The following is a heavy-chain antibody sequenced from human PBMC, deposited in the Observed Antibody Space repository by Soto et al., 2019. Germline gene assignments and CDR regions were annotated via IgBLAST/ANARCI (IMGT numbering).Heavy chain of an antibody. D-gene: IGHD2-2*01. CDR2: ISWNSGSI. CDR3: AKDSQPDIVVVPAASYYYYGMDV. Sequence: PGGSLRLSCAASGFTFDDYAMHWVRQAPGKGLEWVSGISWNSGSIGYADSVKGRFTISRDNAKNSLYLQMNSLRAEDTALYYCAKDSQPDIVVVPAASYYYYGMDVWGQGTTVTVSS. CDR1: GFTFDDYA. J-gene: IGHJ6*02. V-gene: IGHV3-9*01.